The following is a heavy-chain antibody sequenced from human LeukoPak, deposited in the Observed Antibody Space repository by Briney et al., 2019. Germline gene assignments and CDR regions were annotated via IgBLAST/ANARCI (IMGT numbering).Heavy chain of an antibody. J-gene: IGHJ4*02. CDR1: GGTFSSYA. CDR2: IIPILGIA. CDR3: ARDVDGDIVARVLYY. Sequence: GASVKVSCKASGGTFSSYAISWVRQAPGQGLEWMGRIIPILGIANYAQKFQGRVTITADKSTSTAYMELSSLRSEDTAVYYCARDVDGDIVARVLYYWGQGTLVTVSS. V-gene: IGHV1-69*04. D-gene: IGHD5-12*01.